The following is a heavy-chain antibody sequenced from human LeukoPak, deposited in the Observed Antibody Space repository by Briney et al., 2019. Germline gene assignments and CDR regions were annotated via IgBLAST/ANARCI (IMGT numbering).Heavy chain of an antibody. Sequence: SETLSLTCTVSGGSISSGNYYWGWIRQPPGKGLEWIGSIYYSGSTYYNPSLKSRVTISVDTSKNQFSLKLSSVTAADTAVYYCATYDSSGHCFDYWGQGTLVTVSS. CDR1: GGSISSGNYY. D-gene: IGHD3-22*01. CDR3: ATYDSSGHCFDY. CDR2: IYYSGST. J-gene: IGHJ4*02. V-gene: IGHV4-39*07.